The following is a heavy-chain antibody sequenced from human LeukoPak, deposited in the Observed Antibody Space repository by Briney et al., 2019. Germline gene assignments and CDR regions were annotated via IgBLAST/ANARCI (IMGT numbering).Heavy chain of an antibody. CDR3: ARDPQGTTGTTGGMDV. D-gene: IGHD1-1*01. J-gene: IGHJ6*04. CDR2: ISSSSSYI. Sequence: PGGSLRLSCAASGFTFSSYSMNWVRQAPGKGLEWVSSISSSSSYIYYADSVKGRFTISRDNAKNSLYLQMNSLRAEDTAVYYCARDPQGTTGTTGGMDVWGKGTTVTVSP. V-gene: IGHV3-21*01. CDR1: GFTFSSYS.